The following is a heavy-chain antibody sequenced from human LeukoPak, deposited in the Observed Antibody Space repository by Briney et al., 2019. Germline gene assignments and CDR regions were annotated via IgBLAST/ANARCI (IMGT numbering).Heavy chain of an antibody. D-gene: IGHD3-22*01. CDR3: AKTEIVVAGWFDP. Sequence: GGSLRLSCAASDFTFNIYAMTWVRQAPGKGLEWVSYISSSSSTIYYADSVKGRFTISRDNAKNSLYLQMNSLRAEDTAVYYCAKTEIVVAGWFDPWGQGTLVTVSS. V-gene: IGHV3-48*04. CDR2: ISSSSSTI. CDR1: DFTFNIYA. J-gene: IGHJ5*02.